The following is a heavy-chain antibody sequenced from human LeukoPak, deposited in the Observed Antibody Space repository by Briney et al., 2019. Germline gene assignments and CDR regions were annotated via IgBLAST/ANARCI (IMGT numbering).Heavy chain of an antibody. V-gene: IGHV1-69*06. CDR1: GGTFSSYG. CDR3: ARTNYYDSSGYQGAGTYYYGMDV. J-gene: IGHJ6*02. CDR2: IIPIFGTA. D-gene: IGHD3-22*01. Sequence: SVKVSCKASGGTFSSYGISWVRQAPGQGLEWMGRIIPIFGTANYAQKFQGRVVITADKFTSTAYMEVSSLRSEDTAVYYCARTNYYDSSGYQGAGTYYYGMDVWGQGTTVTVSS.